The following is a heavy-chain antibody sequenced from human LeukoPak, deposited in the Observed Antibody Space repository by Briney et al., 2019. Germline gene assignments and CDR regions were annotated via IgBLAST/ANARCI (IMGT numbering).Heavy chain of an antibody. CDR3: AGDSATVVNSY. CDR2: IYSGGST. J-gene: IGHJ4*02. D-gene: IGHD4-17*01. CDR1: GFTFSNAW. Sequence: GGSLRLSCAASGFTFSNAWMSWVRQAPGKGLEWVSVIYSGGSTYYADSVKGRFTISRDNSKNTLYLQMNSLRAEDTAVYYCAGDSATVVNSYWGQGTLVTVSS. V-gene: IGHV3-66*01.